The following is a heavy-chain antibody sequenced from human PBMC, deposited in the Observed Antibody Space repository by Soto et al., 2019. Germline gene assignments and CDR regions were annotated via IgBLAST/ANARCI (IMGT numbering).Heavy chain of an antibody. CDR1: GFTFSRYW. D-gene: IGHD2-8*01. J-gene: IGHJ6*03. CDR2: IDTDGSTT. V-gene: IGHV3-74*01. CDR3: ARGLLGYCTNGVCYSGDYYYMDV. Sequence: GGSLRLSCAVSGFTFSRYWMHWVRQAPGEGLVWVSRIDTDGSTTTYADSVKGRFAISRDNAKNTLYLQINSLRAEDTAVYYCARGLLGYCTNGVCYSGDYYYMDVWGKGTTVTVSS.